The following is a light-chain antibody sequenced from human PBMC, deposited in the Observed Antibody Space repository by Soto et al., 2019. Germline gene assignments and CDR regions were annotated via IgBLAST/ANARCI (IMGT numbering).Light chain of an antibody. CDR1: QSISRY. Sequence: DIQMTQSPSSLSASVGDRVTITCRASQSISRYLNWYQHKPGRAPKVLISAASSLQREVPSRFSGSGSGTDFTLTITSLKPEDFATYYCQQSYTTPRTFGQGTRLEIK. CDR3: QQSYTTPRT. CDR2: AAS. V-gene: IGKV1-39*01. J-gene: IGKJ2*01.